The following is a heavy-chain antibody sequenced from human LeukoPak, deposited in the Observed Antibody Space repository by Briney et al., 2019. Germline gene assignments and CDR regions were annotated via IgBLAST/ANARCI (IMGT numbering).Heavy chain of an antibody. CDR2: IYHSGST. J-gene: IGHJ5*02. CDR1: GYSISSGYY. D-gene: IGHD4-17*01. CDR3: ARRDYGDYSNWFDP. Sequence: SETLSLTCTVSGYSISSGYYWGWIRQPPGKGLEWIGSIYHSGSTYYNPSLKSRVTISVDTSKNQFSLKLSSVTAADTAVYYCARRDYGDYSNWFDPWGQGTLVIVSS. V-gene: IGHV4-38-2*02.